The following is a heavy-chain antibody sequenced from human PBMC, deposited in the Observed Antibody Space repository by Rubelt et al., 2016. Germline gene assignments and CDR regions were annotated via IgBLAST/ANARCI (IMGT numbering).Heavy chain of an antibody. V-gene: IGHV3-15*01. D-gene: IGHD3-3*01. Sequence: EVQLVESGGGLVQPGGSLRLSCAASGFTFSSYWMSWVRQAPGKGLEWVGRIKSKTDGGTTDYAAPVKGRFTSSRDDSQNTRYLQMNSLKTEDTAVYYCTTADFWSGYYTRGDYWGQGTLVTVSS. CDR1: GFTFSSYW. J-gene: IGHJ4*02. CDR2: IKSKTDGGTT. CDR3: TTADFWSGYYTRGDY.